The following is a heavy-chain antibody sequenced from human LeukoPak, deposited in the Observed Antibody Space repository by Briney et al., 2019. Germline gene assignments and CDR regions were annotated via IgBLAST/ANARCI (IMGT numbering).Heavy chain of an antibody. Sequence: SETLSLTCTVSGGSISSHYWSWIRQPPGKGLEWIGYIYYSGSTNYNPSLKSRVTISVDTSKNQFSLKLSSVTAADTAVYYCARVDGTGTSYYYYYMDVWGKGTTVTVSS. CDR3: ARVDGTGTSYYYYYMDV. D-gene: IGHD1-7*01. CDR1: GGSISSHY. CDR2: IYYSGST. J-gene: IGHJ6*03. V-gene: IGHV4-59*11.